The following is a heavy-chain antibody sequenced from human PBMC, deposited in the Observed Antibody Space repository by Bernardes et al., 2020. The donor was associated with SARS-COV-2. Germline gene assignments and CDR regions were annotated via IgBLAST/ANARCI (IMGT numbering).Heavy chain of an antibody. V-gene: IGHV3-30*03. CDR3: ARRGDIFELGRPSPDY. CDR2: ISYEGSII. D-gene: IGHD3-3*02. Sequence: GGSLRLSCAASGFNFNYYGMNWVRQAPGKGLEWVAVISYEGSIIFYGDSVKGRFTISRDNSKETVYLQMTSLRAEDTAVYYCARRGDIFELGRPSPDYWGQGTLVTVSS. CDR1: GFNFNYYG. J-gene: IGHJ4*02.